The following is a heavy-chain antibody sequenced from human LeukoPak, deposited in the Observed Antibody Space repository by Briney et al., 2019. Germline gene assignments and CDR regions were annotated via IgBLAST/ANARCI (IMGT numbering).Heavy chain of an antibody. J-gene: IGHJ5*01. CDR2: IYPGDSET. CDR1: GYSFTNYW. CDR3: ARRSTGVFDS. Sequence: MTGESLKISCEGSGYSFTNYWIGWVRQMPGKGLQWMGIIYPGDSETKYSPSFQGQVILSADKSISTAYLQLSSLKASDTAIYYCARRSTGVFDSWGQGTLVTVSS. D-gene: IGHD3-10*01. V-gene: IGHV5-51*01.